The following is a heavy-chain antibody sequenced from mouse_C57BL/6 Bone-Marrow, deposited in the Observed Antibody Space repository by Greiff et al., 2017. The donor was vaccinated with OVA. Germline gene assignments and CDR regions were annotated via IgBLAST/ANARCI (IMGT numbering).Heavy chain of an antibody. Sequence: EVQLQQSGPELVKPGASVKISCKASGYTFTDYYMNWVKQSHGKSLEWIGDINPNNGGTSYNQKFKGKATLTVDKSSSTAYMELRSLTSEDSAVYYCARDVSTWYFDVWGTGTTVTVSS. J-gene: IGHJ1*03. V-gene: IGHV1-26*01. D-gene: IGHD1-1*01. CDR3: ARDVSTWYFDV. CDR2: INPNNGGT. CDR1: GYTFTDYY.